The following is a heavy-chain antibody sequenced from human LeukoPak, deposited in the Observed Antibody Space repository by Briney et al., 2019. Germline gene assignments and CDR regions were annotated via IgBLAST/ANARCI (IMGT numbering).Heavy chain of an antibody. J-gene: IGHJ3*02. CDR2: LYSDGSK. Sequence: PGGSLRLSCAASRFTVSSNYMGWVRQAPGKGLDWVSVLYSDGSKYYPDSVKGRFTISRDNSQNTLYLQLDSLRAEDTAVYYCVRLFDGSGYGAFDIWGRGTMVTVSS. D-gene: IGHD3-3*01. CDR1: RFTVSSNY. CDR3: VRLFDGSGYGAFDI. V-gene: IGHV3-66*02.